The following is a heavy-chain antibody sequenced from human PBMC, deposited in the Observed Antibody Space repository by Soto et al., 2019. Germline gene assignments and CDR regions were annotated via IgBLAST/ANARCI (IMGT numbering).Heavy chain of an antibody. J-gene: IGHJ5*02. CDR1: GILFTSNW. CDR2: IYPGDSDT. D-gene: IGHD6-6*01. Sequence: LGESLKISCKASGILFTSNWIVWVRQMPGKGLEWVGIIYPGDSDTRYSPSFQGQVTISADKSTDTAYLQWNSLKASDSAIYYCAKHPTFRSASDWLDHWGQGTLVTVSS. CDR3: AKHPTFRSASDWLDH. V-gene: IGHV5-51*01.